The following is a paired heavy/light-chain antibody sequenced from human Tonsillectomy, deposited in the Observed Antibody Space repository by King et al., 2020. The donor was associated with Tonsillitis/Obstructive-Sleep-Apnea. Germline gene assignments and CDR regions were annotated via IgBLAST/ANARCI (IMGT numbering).Light chain of an antibody. V-gene: IGKV4-1*01. CDR1: QSVLYSSDNKNY. CDR2: WAS. J-gene: IGKJ1*01. CDR3: QQYYGTQWT. Sequence: DVVMTQSPDSLAVSLGERATINCKSSQSVLYSSDNKNYLAWYQHKAGQPPKLLIHWASTRASGVPDRFSGSGSGTDFTLTISSLQAEDVAVYYCQQYYGTQWTFGQGTKVEIK.
Heavy chain of an antibody. J-gene: IGHJ3*01. Sequence: QVQLVESGGGVVQPGKSLRLSCVTSGFTFRSYGMHWVRQAPGKGLEWVAFIWYDESNKYYGDSAEGRFTISRDNSKSTLYLQMRGLRAEDTAVYYCARGDHSDWYTTSRAFDFWGHGTVVSVSS. V-gene: IGHV3-33*01. D-gene: IGHD6-19*01. CDR1: GFTFRSYG. CDR2: IWYDESNK. CDR3: ARGDHSDWYTTSRAFDF.